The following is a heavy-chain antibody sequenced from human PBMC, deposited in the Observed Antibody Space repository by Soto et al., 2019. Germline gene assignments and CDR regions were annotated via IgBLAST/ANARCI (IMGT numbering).Heavy chain of an antibody. CDR2: VYYSGST. J-gene: IGHJ4*02. CDR1: GGSISSSSYY. Sequence: SETLSLTCTVSGGSISSSSYYWGWIHQPPGKGLEWIGSVYYSGSTYYNPSLKSRVTISVDTSKKQFSLKLSSVGDADTAVYYCARHSGYDYVFDYWGQGTLVTVSS. V-gene: IGHV4-39*01. CDR3: ARHSGYDYVFDY. D-gene: IGHD5-12*01.